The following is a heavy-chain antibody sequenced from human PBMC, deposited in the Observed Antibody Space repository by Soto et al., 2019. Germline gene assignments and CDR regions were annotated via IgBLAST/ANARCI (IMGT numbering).Heavy chain of an antibody. J-gene: IGHJ6*03. D-gene: IGHD3-10*01. CDR1: GGSISSYY. Sequence: SETLSLTCTVSGGSISSYYWSWIRQPPGKGLEWIGYIYYSGSTNYNPSLKSRVTISVDTSKNQFSLKLSSVTAADTAVYYCAGQWFGELWGKGYYYYYMDVWGKGTTVTVSS. V-gene: IGHV4-59*01. CDR3: AGQWFGELWGKGYYYYYMDV. CDR2: IYYSGST.